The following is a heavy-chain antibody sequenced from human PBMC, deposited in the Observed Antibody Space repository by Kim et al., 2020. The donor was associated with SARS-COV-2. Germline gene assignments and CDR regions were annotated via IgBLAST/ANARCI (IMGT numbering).Heavy chain of an antibody. Sequence: SETLSLTCTVSGGSINNYYWSWIRQPPGKGLEWIGYIYYSGSTNYNPSLKSRVTISVDTSKNQFSVKLSSVTAADTAVYYCARDWSAYGDANWFDPWGQGTLVTVSS. J-gene: IGHJ5*02. D-gene: IGHD4-17*01. CDR1: GGSINNYY. CDR2: IYYSGST. CDR3: ARDWSAYGDANWFDP. V-gene: IGHV4-59*13.